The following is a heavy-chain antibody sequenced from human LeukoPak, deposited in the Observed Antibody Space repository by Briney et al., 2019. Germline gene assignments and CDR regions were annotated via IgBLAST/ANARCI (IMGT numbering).Heavy chain of an antibody. Sequence: GGSLRLSCTASGFSFSNYNMNWVRQAPGKGLEWISYITFSSNVKQYADSVEGRFTVSRDKAKNSLYLQMSSLRAEDTAIYYCTRDHVDGGSGVSRRGDYWGQGTLVTVSS. V-gene: IGHV3-48*01. CDR1: GFSFSNYN. J-gene: IGHJ4*02. D-gene: IGHD4-23*01. CDR3: TRDHVDGGSGVSRRGDY. CDR2: ITFSSNVK.